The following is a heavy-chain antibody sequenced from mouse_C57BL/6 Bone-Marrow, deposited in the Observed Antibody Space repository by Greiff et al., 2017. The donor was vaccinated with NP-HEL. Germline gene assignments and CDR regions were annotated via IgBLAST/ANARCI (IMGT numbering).Heavy chain of an antibody. CDR2: IDPENGDT. CDR3: TTFMTTVVASYYAMDY. Sequence: VQLQQSGAELVRPGASVKLSCTASGFNIKDDYMHWVKQRPEQGLEWIGWIDPENGDTEYASKFQGKATITADTSSNTAYLQLSSLTSEDTAVYYCTTFMTTVVASYYAMDYWGQGTSVTVSS. V-gene: IGHV14-4*01. CDR1: GFNIKDDY. D-gene: IGHD1-1*01. J-gene: IGHJ4*01.